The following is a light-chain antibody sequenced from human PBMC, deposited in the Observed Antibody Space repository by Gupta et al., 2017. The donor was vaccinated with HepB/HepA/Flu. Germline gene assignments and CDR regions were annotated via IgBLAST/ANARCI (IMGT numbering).Light chain of an antibody. J-gene: IGKJ4*01. CDR3: QLYNRSAPLT. V-gene: IGKV1-5*03. CDR2: KVS. Sequence: DIQMTQSPSTLSASVGDRVTITCRASQRISTWLAWYQQKPAKATNLLISKVSSLASGVPSRCSGSGSGTVFTITIISLLPADFAAYFCQLYNRSAPLTFGGGTKVEIK. CDR1: QRISTW.